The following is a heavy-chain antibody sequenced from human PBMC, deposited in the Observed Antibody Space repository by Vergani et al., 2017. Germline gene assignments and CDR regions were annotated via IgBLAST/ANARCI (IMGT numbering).Heavy chain of an antibody. V-gene: IGHV3-43*01. CDR2: ISWDGGST. Sequence: EVQLVESGGVVVQPGGSLRLSCAASGFTFDDYTMHWVRQAPGKGLEWVSLISWDGGSTYYADSVKGRFTISRDNSKNTLYLQMNSLRAEDTAVYYCARTSIRWYFDYWGQGTLVTVSS. J-gene: IGHJ4*02. CDR3: ARTSIRWYFDY. CDR1: GFTFDDYT. D-gene: IGHD4-23*01.